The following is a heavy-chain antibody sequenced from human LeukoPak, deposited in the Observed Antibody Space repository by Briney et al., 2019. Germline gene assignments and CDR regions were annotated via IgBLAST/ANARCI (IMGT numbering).Heavy chain of an antibody. Sequence: GASVKFSCKASGYTFTSYDINWVRQATGQGLEWMGWMNPNSGNTGYAQKFQGRVTITRNTSISTAYMELSSLRSEDTAVYYCASCTSGSYFEEAFDIWGQGTMVTVSS. CDR3: ASCTSGSYFEEAFDI. CDR1: GYTFTSYD. V-gene: IGHV1-8*03. D-gene: IGHD1-26*01. CDR2: MNPNSGNT. J-gene: IGHJ3*02.